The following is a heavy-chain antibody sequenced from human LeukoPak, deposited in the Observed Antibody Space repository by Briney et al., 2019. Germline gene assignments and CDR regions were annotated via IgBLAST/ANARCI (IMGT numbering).Heavy chain of an antibody. Sequence: GGSLRLSCAASGLTFSSNGMSWVRQAPGKGLEYVSGISSNGGSTYYANSVKGRFTISRDNSKNTLYLQMGSLRAEDMAVYYCASSVRSSWDVPNDAFDIWGQGTMVTVSS. J-gene: IGHJ3*02. CDR3: ASSVRSSWDVPNDAFDI. V-gene: IGHV3-64*01. D-gene: IGHD6-13*01. CDR1: GLTFSSNG. CDR2: ISSNGGST.